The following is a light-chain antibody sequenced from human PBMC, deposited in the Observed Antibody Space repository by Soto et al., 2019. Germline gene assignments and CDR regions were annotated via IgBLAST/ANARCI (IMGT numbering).Light chain of an antibody. V-gene: IGKV1-27*01. CDR2: RAS. CDR3: QKYNNPPVT. Sequence: IQMTQSPSSLSASVGDTVTITCRASQGISDYLAWYQQKPGKVPKLLIYRASTLHSGAPSRFSGSGSGTGFTLTISSLQPEDVGTYYCQKYNNPPVTFGPGTKVDLK. J-gene: IGKJ3*01. CDR1: QGISDY.